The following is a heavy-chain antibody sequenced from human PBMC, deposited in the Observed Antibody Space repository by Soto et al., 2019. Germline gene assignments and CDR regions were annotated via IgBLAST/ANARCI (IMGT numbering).Heavy chain of an antibody. CDR2: IYYSGST. CDR3: ARGIAARPYYYYGMDV. D-gene: IGHD6-6*01. Sequence: ASETLSLTCTVSGGSVNSGSHYWSWIRQSPGKGLEWIGYIYYSGSTNYNPSLKSRVTISVDTSKNQFSLKLSSVTAADTAVYYCARGIAARPYYYYGMDVWGQGTTVTVSS. CDR1: GGSVNSGSHY. J-gene: IGHJ6*02. V-gene: IGHV4-61*01.